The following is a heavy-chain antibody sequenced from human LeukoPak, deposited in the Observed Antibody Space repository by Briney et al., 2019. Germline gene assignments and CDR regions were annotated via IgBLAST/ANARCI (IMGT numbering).Heavy chain of an antibody. CDR1: GDSMSNYH. CDR2: IYNIGTT. V-gene: IGHV4-59*01. CDR3: ARGSDGYRFDP. Sequence: SETLSLTCTVSGDSMSNYHWTWIRQSPGKGLEYIGYIYNIGTTNYNPSLKSRVTISVDMSKKQFSLKLNSVTAADTAVYYCARGSDGYRFDPWGQGTLVTVSS. D-gene: IGHD5-18*01. J-gene: IGHJ5*02.